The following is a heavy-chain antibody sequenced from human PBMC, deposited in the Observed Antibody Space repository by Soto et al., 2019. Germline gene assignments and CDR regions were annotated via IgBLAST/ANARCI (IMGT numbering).Heavy chain of an antibody. CDR1: GGSFSGYY. CDR2: INHSGST. V-gene: IGHV4-34*01. D-gene: IGHD2-8*01. Sequence: SETLSLTCAVYGGSFSGYYWSWIRQPPGKGLEWIGEINHSGSTNYNPSLKSRVTISVDTSKNQFSLKLSSGTAADPAVYYCARGPNSLMVYGKGWFDPWGQGTLVTVSS. J-gene: IGHJ5*02. CDR3: ARGPNSLMVYGKGWFDP.